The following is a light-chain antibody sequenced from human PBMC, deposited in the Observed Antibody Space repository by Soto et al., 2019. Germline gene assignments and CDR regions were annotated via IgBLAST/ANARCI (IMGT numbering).Light chain of an antibody. J-gene: IGKJ1*01. Sequence: DIQMTQSPSTLSSSVGDRVAITCLSSQSISSWLAWYQQKPGKAPKLLIYDASSLESGVPSRFSGSGSGTEFTLTISSLQPDDFATYYCQQYNSYSWTFGQGT. CDR1: QSISSW. CDR3: QQYNSYSWT. CDR2: DAS. V-gene: IGKV1-5*01.